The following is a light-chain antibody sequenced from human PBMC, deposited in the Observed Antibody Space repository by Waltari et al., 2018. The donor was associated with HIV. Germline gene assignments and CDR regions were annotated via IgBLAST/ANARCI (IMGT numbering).Light chain of an antibody. CDR2: RDS. Sequence: SYELTQPLSVSVALGQTARITCGGNNIGRKNVHWYQHKPRLAPVLVIYRDSNRPSGIPERFSASNSGNTATLTISRAQAGDEADYYCQVWDSSTGVFGGGTKLTVL. V-gene: IGLV3-9*01. J-gene: IGLJ2*01. CDR1: NIGRKN. CDR3: QVWDSSTGV.